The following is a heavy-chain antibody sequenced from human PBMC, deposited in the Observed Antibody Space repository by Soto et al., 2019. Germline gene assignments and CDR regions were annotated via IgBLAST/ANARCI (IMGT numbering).Heavy chain of an antibody. CDR2: IYHSGRT. D-gene: IGHD7-27*01. J-gene: IGHJ4*02. V-gene: IGHV4-39*01. CDR1: GASITTSSYY. Sequence: QLQLQESGPGHVKTSETLALTCSVSGASITTSSYYWAWIRQPPGKGLEWVGSIYHSGRTYYNPSLKSRVTLSVDMSDNQFSLRLTSVSAADTAVYYCALLRLGPDYFDFWSPGTLVTVSS. CDR3: ALLRLGPDYFDF.